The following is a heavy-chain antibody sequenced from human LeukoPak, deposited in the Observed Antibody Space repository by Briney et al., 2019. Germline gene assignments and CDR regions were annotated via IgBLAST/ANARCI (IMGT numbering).Heavy chain of an antibody. CDR1: GYSISSGYY. CDR3: AREDVVVPAAISWPPLYYYYYMDV. Sequence: SETPSLTCTVSGYSISSGYYWGWIRPPPGKELEWIGSSYHSGSTYYNPSLKSRVTISVDTSKNQFSLKLSSVTAADTAVYYCAREDVVVPAAISWPPLYYYYYMDVWGKGTTVTVSS. V-gene: IGHV4-38-2*02. J-gene: IGHJ6*03. D-gene: IGHD2-2*01. CDR2: SYHSGST.